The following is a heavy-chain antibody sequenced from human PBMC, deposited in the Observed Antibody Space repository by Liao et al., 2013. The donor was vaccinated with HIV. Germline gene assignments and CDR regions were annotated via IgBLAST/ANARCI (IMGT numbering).Heavy chain of an antibody. V-gene: IGHV4-30-2*01. CDR2: ISQSGNT. CDR1: GGSISVGTYS. J-gene: IGHJ2*01. Sequence: QLQLRQSGSGLLKPSQTLSLTCSVSGGSISVGTYSWTWIRQAPGRGLEWIGYISQSGNTFYNESLMKRVALSIDRSKNQFSLKLTSMSAADTAVYFCARGGR. CDR3: AR.